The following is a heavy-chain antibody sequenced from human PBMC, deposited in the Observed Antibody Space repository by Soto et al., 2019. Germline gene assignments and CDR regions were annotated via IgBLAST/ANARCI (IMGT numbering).Heavy chain of an antibody. CDR1: GYTFNDYA. D-gene: IGHD2-2*01. Sequence: QEQLVQSAAEVKKPGASVKVSCMTSGYTFNDYAINWVRQATGQGLEWMGWMNPNSGETVYAQKFQGRVTMTTSSSLSTAYLELSSLTSEDTAVYYCARIAMPARPRWYNWFDPWGQGALVTVSS. V-gene: IGHV1-8*02. CDR3: ARIAMPARPRWYNWFDP. J-gene: IGHJ5*02. CDR2: MNPNSGET.